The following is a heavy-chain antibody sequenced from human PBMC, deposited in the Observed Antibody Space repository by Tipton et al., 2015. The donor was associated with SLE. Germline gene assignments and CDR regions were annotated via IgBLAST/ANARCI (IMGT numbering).Heavy chain of an antibody. D-gene: IGHD5-12*01. J-gene: IGHJ3*02. Sequence: GSLRLSCAASGFTFGSYAMNWVRQAPGKGLEWVSVISGGSSSRNYADSVKGRFTISRDNSKNTLYVQMNSLRAEDTAVYYCAKSLAGGGYDGFAAFDIWGQGTMVTVSS. CDR1: GFTFGSYA. CDR3: AKSLAGGGYDGFAAFDI. V-gene: IGHV3-23*01. CDR2: ISGGSSSR.